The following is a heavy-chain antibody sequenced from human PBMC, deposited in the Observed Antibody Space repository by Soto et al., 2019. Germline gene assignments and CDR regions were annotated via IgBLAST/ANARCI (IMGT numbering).Heavy chain of an antibody. CDR2: ISMTGDNT. J-gene: IGHJ5*02. D-gene: IGHD6-19*01. CDR3: AKDISSGWTKNWFDP. Sequence: EEQLLESGGGLVQPGGSLRLSCAASGFTFTNHPMSWVRQAPGEGLEWVSHISMTGDNTQYSDSVKGRFTISRDNSKNTLYLQMSSLRADDTAVYYCAKDISSGWTKNWFDPWGRGALVTVSS. CDR1: GFTFTNHP. V-gene: IGHV3-23*01.